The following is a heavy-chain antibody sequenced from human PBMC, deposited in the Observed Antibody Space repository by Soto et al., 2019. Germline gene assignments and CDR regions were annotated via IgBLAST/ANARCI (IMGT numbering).Heavy chain of an antibody. V-gene: IGHV4-31*03. J-gene: IGHJ6*03. CDR3: ARDPGRYYYLDV. Sequence: QVQLQESRPGLVKPSQTLSLTCTVSGGSISSGGYYWSWIRQHPGKGLEWMGYIYSSGRTYYNPSLKSRVNISVDTSKNQFSLKLSSVTAADTAVYHCARDPGRYYYLDVWGKGTTVTVSS. CDR1: GGSISSGGYY. CDR2: IYSSGRT.